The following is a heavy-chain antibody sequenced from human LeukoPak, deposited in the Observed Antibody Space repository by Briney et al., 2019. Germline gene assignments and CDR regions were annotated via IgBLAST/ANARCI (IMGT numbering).Heavy chain of an antibody. CDR2: IYYSGST. D-gene: IGHD3-22*01. V-gene: IGHV4-39*01. Sequence: PSETLSLTCTVSGGSISSSSYYWGWIRRPPGKGLEWIGSIYYSGSTYYNPSLKSRVTISVDTSKNQFSLKLSSVTAADTAVYYCARHVGITTMIVVYWYFDLWGRGTLVTVSS. CDR1: GGSISSSSYY. CDR3: ARHVGITTMIVVYWYFDL. J-gene: IGHJ2*01.